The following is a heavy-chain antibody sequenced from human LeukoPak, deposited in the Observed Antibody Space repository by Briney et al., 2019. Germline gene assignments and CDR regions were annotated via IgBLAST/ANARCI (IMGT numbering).Heavy chain of an antibody. CDR1: GYTFTSYD. CDR2: MNPNSGNT. Sequence: ASVKVSCKASGYTFTSYDINWVRQATGQGLEWMGWMNPNSGNTGYAQKFQGRVTMTRNTSISTAYMELSSLRSEDTAVYCCARVDQIAVAGKDAGWGQGTLVTVSS. J-gene: IGHJ4*02. D-gene: IGHD6-19*01. V-gene: IGHV1-8*01. CDR3: ARVDQIAVAGKDAG.